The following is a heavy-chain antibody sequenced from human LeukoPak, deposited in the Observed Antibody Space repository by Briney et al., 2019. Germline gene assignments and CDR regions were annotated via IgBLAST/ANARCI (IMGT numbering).Heavy chain of an antibody. J-gene: IGHJ3*02. CDR3: ARGGALNDPTYYYGSGSSSPRHNAFDI. CDR2: INPNSGGT. Sequence: ASVKVSCKASGYTFTSYDINWVRQATGQGLEWMGWINPNSGGTNYAQKFQGRVTMTRDTSKNQFSLKLSSVTAADTAVYYCARGGALNDPTYYYGSGSSSPRHNAFDIWGQGTMVTVSS. CDR1: GYTFTSYD. D-gene: IGHD3-10*01. V-gene: IGHV1-2*02.